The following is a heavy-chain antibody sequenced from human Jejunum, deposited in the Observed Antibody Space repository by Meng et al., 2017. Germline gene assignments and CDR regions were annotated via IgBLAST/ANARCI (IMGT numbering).Heavy chain of an antibody. D-gene: IGHD6-19*01. J-gene: IGHJ4*02. V-gene: IGHV3-48*03. CDR2: VSGGSNTI. CDR3: ARAVPGEKTHDY. Sequence: GGSLRLSCTASGFTFSNFEINWVRQAPGKGLEWISFVSGGSNTIYYADSVKGRFTISRDNAKNSVFLQMNSLRAEDTALYYCARAVPGEKTHDYWGQGTLVTVSS. CDR1: GFTFSNFE.